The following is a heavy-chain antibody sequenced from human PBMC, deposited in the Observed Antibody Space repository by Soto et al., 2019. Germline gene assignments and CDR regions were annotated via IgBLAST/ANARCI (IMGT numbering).Heavy chain of an antibody. Sequence: QVQLVESGGGVVQPERSLRLSCVATGLTFSNYGIHWVRQAPGRGLEWVAVIWHDGSQKYSADSVRGRFTISRDNSKNTVYLQMNILRAEDTAVYYCEGRDDPFHVWGQGTMVTVSS. CDR2: IWHDGSQK. CDR3: EGRDDPFHV. CDR1: GLTFSNYG. J-gene: IGHJ3*01. V-gene: IGHV3-33*01.